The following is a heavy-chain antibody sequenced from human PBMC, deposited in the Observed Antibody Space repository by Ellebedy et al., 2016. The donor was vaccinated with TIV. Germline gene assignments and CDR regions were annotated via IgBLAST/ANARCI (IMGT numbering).Heavy chain of an antibody. J-gene: IGHJ4*02. CDR2: FSDST. CDR3: AKGRGGGSDSSAPRYYFDY. CDR1: GFTFSSYA. V-gene: IGHV3-23*01. D-gene: IGHD3-22*01. Sequence: GESLKISCAASGFTFSSYAMSWVRQAPGKGLEWVSGFSDSTYYADSVKGRFTVSRDNSQNTVYLQMNSLRAEDTAIYYCAKGRGGGSDSSAPRYYFDYWGLGTLVTVSS.